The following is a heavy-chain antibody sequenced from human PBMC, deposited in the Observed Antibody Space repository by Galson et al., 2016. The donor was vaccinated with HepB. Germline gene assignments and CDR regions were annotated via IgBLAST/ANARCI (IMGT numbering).Heavy chain of an antibody. V-gene: IGHV3-33*01. J-gene: IGHJ4*02. Sequence: SLRLPCAASGFTFSHYGMHWVRQARGKGLEWVAVLWYDGGNKFYAGSVQGRFTISRDNYKNTLHLQMNDLRAEDTAVYYCARDLAVGRYFDYCGQGPLVTVSS. CDR1: GFTFSHYG. D-gene: IGHD6-19*01. CDR3: ARDLAVGRYFDY. CDR2: LWYDGGNK.